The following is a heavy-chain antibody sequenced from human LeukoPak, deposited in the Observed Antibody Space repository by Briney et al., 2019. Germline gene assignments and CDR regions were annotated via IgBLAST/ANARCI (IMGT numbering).Heavy chain of an antibody. CDR1: GFTFSSYG. D-gene: IGHD3-10*01. CDR2: IRGSGDIT. CDR3: AKHRWTYYSDFDY. Sequence: GRTLRLSCAASGFTFSSYGMSWVRQAPGKGLEWVSGIRGSGDITYYADSVKGRFTISRDNSRNTLYLQMNSLRAEDTAVYYCAKHRWTYYSDFDYWGQGTLVTVSS. V-gene: IGHV3-23*01. J-gene: IGHJ4*02.